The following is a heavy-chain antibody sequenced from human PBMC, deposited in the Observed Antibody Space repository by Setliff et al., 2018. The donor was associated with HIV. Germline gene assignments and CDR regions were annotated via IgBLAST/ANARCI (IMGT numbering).Heavy chain of an antibody. CDR2: TSVYNGNT. CDR3: ARDYYDSSGYIFFPGLPDY. J-gene: IGHJ4*02. CDR1: GYTFINYG. Sequence: ASVKVSCKASGYTFINYGISWVRQAPGQGLEWMGWTSVYNGNTNYAQKVQGRVTMNTDTSTSTVYMELRSLRSDDTAVYYCARDYYDSSGYIFFPGLPDYWGQGTLVTVSS. V-gene: IGHV1-18*01. D-gene: IGHD3-22*01.